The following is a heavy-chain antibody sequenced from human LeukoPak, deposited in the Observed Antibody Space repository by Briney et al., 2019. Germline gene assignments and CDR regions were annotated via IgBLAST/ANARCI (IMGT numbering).Heavy chain of an antibody. CDR2: ISGGGGST. CDR1: GFTFSDYA. J-gene: IGHJ4*01. D-gene: IGHD2-2*01. V-gene: IGHV3-23*01. CDR3: VKDRPLVIPAAQFDF. Sequence: SGGSLRLSCAASGFTFSDYAMSWVRQTPGKGLEWVSGISGGGGSTSYADSVKGRFAISRDNSKNTLTLHMNSLRDDDSGLYYCVKDRPLVIPAAQFDFWGQGALV.